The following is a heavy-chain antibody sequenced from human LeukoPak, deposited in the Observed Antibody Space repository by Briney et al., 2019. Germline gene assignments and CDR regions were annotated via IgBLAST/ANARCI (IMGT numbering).Heavy chain of an antibody. CDR2: IYVGDSDT. CDR3: ARSAYSGYQVDY. V-gene: IGHV5-51*01. CDR1: GYSFTNYW. Sequence: GESLKISCKGFGYSFTNYWIAWVRQMPGKGLEWMGIIYVGDSDTRYSPSFQGQVTISGDKSITTVYLQWSSLQASDTALYYCARSAYSGYQVDYWGQGTLVTVSS. D-gene: IGHD5-12*01. J-gene: IGHJ4*02.